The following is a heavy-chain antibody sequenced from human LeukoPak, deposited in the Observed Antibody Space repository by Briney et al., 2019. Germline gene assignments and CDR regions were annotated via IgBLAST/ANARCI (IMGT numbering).Heavy chain of an antibody. CDR1: GFTFSSYW. D-gene: IGHD3-3*01. CDR3: ARVKAAHYDFWSGYYDAFDI. Sequence: GGSLRLSCAASGFTFSSYWMHWVRQAPGKGLVWVSRINSDGSSTSYADSEKGRFTISRDNAKNTLYLQMNSLRAEDTAVNYCARVKAAHYDFWSGYYDAFDIWGQGTMVTVSS. V-gene: IGHV3-74*01. J-gene: IGHJ3*02. CDR2: INSDGSST.